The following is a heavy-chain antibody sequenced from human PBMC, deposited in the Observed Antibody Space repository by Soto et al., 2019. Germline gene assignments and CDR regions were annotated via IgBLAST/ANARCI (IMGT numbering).Heavy chain of an antibody. J-gene: IGHJ5*02. D-gene: IGHD1-26*01. V-gene: IGHV1-18*01. CDR2: ISAYNGNT. CDR3: ARVGAPQVGATPFNWFDP. Sequence: ASVKVSCKASGYTFTSYGISWVRQAPGQGIEWMGWISAYNGNTNYAQKLQGRVTMTTDTSTSTAYMELRSLRSDDTAVYYCARVGAPQVGATPFNWFDPWGQGTLVTVSS. CDR1: GYTFTSYG.